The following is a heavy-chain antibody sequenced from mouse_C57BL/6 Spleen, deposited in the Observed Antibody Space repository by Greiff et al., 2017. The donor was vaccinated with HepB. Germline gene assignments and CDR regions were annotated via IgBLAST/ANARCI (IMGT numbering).Heavy chain of an antibody. CDR2: IYPGDGDT. V-gene: IGHV1-82*01. Sequence: VQLQQSGPELVKPGASVKISCKASGYAFSSSWMNWVKQRPGKGLEWIGRIYPGDGDTNYNGKFKGKATLTADKSSSTAYMQLSSLTSEDSAVYFCARWSSGYDWGQGTTLTVSS. J-gene: IGHJ2*01. CDR1: GYAFSSSW. CDR3: ARWSSGYD. D-gene: IGHD3-2*02.